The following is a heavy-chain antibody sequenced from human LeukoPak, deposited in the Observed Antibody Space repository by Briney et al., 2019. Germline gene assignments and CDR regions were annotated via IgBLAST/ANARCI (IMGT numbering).Heavy chain of an antibody. V-gene: IGHV3-66*01. D-gene: IGHD3-3*01. CDR1: GFTVSSNY. CDR2: IYSGGST. Sequence: PGGSLRLSCAASGFTVSSNYMSWVRQAPGKGLEWVSVIYSGGSTYYADSVKGRFTISRDNSKNTLYLQMNSLRAEDTAVYYCARVPPNDFWSGHFYYYHMDVWGKGTTVTVSS. CDR3: ARVPPNDFWSGHFYYYHMDV. J-gene: IGHJ6*03.